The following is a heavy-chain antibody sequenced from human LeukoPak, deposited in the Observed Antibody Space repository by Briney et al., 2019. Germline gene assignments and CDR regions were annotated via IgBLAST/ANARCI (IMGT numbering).Heavy chain of an antibody. CDR1: GYTFTSYG. CDR2: ISACNGNT. Sequence: ASVKVSCKASGYTFTSYGISWVRQAPGQGLEWMGWISACNGNTNYAQKLQGRVTMTTDTSTSTAYMELRSLRSDDTAVYYCARDLKRLRMLPAYYFDYWGQGTLVTVSS. J-gene: IGHJ4*02. D-gene: IGHD1-14*01. CDR3: ARDLKRLRMLPAYYFDY. V-gene: IGHV1-18*01.